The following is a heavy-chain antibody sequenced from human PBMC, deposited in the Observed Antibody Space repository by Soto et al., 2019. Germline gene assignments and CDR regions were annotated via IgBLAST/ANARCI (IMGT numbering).Heavy chain of an antibody. CDR2: ISSSSSTI. Sequence: EVQLVESGGGLVQPGGSLRLSCAASGFTFSSYSMNWVRQAPGKGLEWVSYISSSSSTIYYADSVKGRFTISRDNAKNSLYLQMNSLRAEDTAVYYCASGGSGSHTYYYGMDVWGQGTTVTVSS. CDR3: ASGGSGSHTYYYGMDV. V-gene: IGHV3-48*01. CDR1: GFTFSSYS. J-gene: IGHJ6*02. D-gene: IGHD3-10*01.